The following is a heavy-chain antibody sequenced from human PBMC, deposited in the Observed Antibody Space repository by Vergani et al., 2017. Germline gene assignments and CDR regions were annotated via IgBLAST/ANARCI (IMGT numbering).Heavy chain of an antibody. V-gene: IGHV1-18*01. D-gene: IGHD2-2*01. CDR3: ARAVQYCTSTSCYPTYYYYMDV. Sequence: QVQLVQSGAEVKKPGASVKVSCKASGYTFTSSGISWVRQAPGQGLEWMGWISGYNGNTHYVGNFQGRVNMTTDTATSTAYMELRSLRADDTAVYYCARAVQYCTSTSCYPTYYYYMDVWGKGTTVIVSS. CDR1: GYTFTSSG. CDR2: ISGYNGNT. J-gene: IGHJ6*03.